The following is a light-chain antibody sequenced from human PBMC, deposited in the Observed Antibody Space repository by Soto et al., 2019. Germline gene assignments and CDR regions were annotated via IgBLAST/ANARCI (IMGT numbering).Light chain of an antibody. Sequence: DIQMTQSPYSLSASVGDRVTITCRASQSISTYLNWYQQKPGKAPHLLIYAASTLQSGVPSRFSGSGSGTDFTLTISGLQPDDFATYYCQQSYSTPLTFGGGTKVEIK. CDR1: QSISTY. CDR2: AAS. CDR3: QQSYSTPLT. V-gene: IGKV1-39*01. J-gene: IGKJ4*01.